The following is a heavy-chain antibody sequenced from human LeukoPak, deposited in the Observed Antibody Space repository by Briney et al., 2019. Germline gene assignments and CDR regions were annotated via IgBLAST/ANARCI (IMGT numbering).Heavy chain of an antibody. CDR3: ARGTYYYDSSGYYYGNWFDP. D-gene: IGHD3-22*01. CDR1: GFTFSDYN. CDR2: ISSSSSYI. V-gene: IGHV3-21*01. Sequence: GSLRLSCAASGFTFSDYNMRWIRQAPGKGLEWVSSISSSSSYIYYADSVKGRFTISRDNAKNSLYLQMNSLRAEDTAVYYCARGTYYYDSSGYYYGNWFDPWGQGTLVTVSS. J-gene: IGHJ5*02.